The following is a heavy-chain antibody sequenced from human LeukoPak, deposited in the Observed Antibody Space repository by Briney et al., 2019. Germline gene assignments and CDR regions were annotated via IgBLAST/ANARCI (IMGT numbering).Heavy chain of an antibody. J-gene: IGHJ4*02. V-gene: IGHV1-46*01. CDR3: ARVGSDYGGNSAN. CDR1: GYTFTDYY. Sequence: ASVKVSCKASGYTFTDYYMHWVRQAPGQGLEWMAIINPSSGYTTYAQKFQDRLTMTSDTSTSTVCMELSSLRSEDTAVYYCARVGSDYGGNSANWGQGTLVTVSS. D-gene: IGHD4-23*01. CDR2: INPSSGYT.